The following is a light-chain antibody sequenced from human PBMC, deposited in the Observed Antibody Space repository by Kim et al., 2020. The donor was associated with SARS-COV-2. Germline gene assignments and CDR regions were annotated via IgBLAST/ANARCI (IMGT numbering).Light chain of an antibody. Sequence: QSALTQPRSVSGSPGQSVTISCTGTSSDVGGYNYVSWYQPHPGKAPKLMIYDVSKRPSGVPDRFSGSKSGNTASLTISGLQAEDEADDYCCSYAGSYWVFGGGTQLTVL. CDR2: DVS. J-gene: IGLJ3*02. CDR3: CSYAGSYWV. V-gene: IGLV2-11*01. CDR1: SSDVGGYNY.